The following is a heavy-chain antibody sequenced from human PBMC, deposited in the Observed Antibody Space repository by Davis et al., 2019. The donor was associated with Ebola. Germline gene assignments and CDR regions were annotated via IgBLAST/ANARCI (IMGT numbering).Heavy chain of an antibody. CDR2: MNPNSGNT. CDR1: GYTFTSYY. V-gene: IGHV1-8*02. CDR3: ARGWIRYCSGGSCYSIRYYFDY. Sequence: ASVKVSCKASGYTFTSYYMHWVRQAPGQGLEWMGWMNPNSGNTGYAQKFQGRVTMTRNTSISTAYMELSSLRSEDTAVYYCARGWIRYCSGGSCYSIRYYFDYWGQGTLVTVSS. D-gene: IGHD2-15*01. J-gene: IGHJ4*02.